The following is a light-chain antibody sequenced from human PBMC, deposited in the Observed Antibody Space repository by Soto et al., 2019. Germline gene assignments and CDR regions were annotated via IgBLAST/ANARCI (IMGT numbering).Light chain of an antibody. CDR1: QSVSTSN. CDR3: QQYDNSVWT. V-gene: IGKV3-20*01. CDR2: GAS. J-gene: IGKJ1*01. Sequence: IVLTQSPGTLSSSPGERATLSCRASQSVSTSNLAWYQQRPGQAPRLLIYGASRRATGIPDRFSGSGSGTDFTLTISRLEPEELAVYDCQQYDNSVWTFGQGTKVDIK.